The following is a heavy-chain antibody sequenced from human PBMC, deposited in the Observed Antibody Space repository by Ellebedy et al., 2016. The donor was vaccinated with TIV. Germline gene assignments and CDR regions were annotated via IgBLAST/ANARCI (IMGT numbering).Heavy chain of an antibody. V-gene: IGHV3-49*03. D-gene: IGHD3-3*01. J-gene: IGHJ4*02. CDR1: GFTFGDYA. CDR2: IRSKAYGGTT. CDR3: TRDWADRGYPFGVAHEYFDY. Sequence: GESLKISCTASGFTFGDYAMSWFRQAPGKGLEWVGFIRSKAYGGTTEYAASVKGRFTISRDDSKSIAYLQMNSLKTEDTAVYYCTRDWADRGYPFGVAHEYFDYWGQGTLVTVSS.